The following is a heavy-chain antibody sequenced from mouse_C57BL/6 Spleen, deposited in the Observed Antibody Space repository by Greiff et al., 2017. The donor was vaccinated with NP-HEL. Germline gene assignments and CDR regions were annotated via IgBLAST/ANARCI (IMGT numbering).Heavy chain of an antibody. D-gene: IGHD2-3*01. V-gene: IGHV14-1*01. J-gene: IGHJ3*01. Sequence: EVQLQQSGAELVRPGASVKLSCTASGFNIKDYYMHWVKQRPEQGLEWIGRIDPEDGDTEYAPKFQGKATMTADTSSNTAYLQLSSLTSEDTAVYYCTTVGGLLWFADWGQGTLVTVSA. CDR1: GFNIKDYY. CDR2: IDPEDGDT. CDR3: TTVGGLLWFAD.